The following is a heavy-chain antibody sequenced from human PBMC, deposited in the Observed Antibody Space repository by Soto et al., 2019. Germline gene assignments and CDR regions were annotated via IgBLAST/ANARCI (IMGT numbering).Heavy chain of an antibody. Sequence: PGVSLRLSCAASGFTFSSYGMHWVRQAPGKGLEWVAVIWYDGSNKYYADSVKGRFTISRDSSKNTLYLQMNSLRAEDTAVYYCARSYGSGPDYYYYMDVWGKGTTVT. J-gene: IGHJ6*03. CDR2: IWYDGSNK. D-gene: IGHD3-10*01. CDR1: GFTFSSYG. CDR3: ARSYGSGPDYYYYMDV. V-gene: IGHV3-33*01.